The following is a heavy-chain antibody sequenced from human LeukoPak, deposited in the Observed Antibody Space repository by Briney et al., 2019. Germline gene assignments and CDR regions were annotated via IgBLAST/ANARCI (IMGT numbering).Heavy chain of an antibody. CDR1: DYDFATFW. V-gene: IGHV5-51*01. CDR3: VRRRGNSVFDS. Sequence: LGESLKISCQGSDYDFATFWIAWVRQMPGKGLEWRGIVYPGDSDTRYSPSSEGQVTISVDTSNNTAYVEWRRLKASDTAMYYRVRRRGNSVFDSWGQGPLVTVSS. D-gene: IGHD4-23*01. CDR2: VYPGDSDT. J-gene: IGHJ4*02.